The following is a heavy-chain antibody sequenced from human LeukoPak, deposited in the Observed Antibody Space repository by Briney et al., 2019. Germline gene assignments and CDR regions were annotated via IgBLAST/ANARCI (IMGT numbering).Heavy chain of an antibody. Sequence: PGGSLRLSCAASGFTFSSYGMHWVRQAPGKGLEWVSGISWNSGSIGYADSVKGRFTISRDNAKNSLYLQMDSLRAEDTAVYYCARGDRLDYWGQGTLVTVSS. CDR1: GFTFSSYG. J-gene: IGHJ4*02. CDR3: ARGDRLDY. V-gene: IGHV3-9*01. CDR2: ISWNSGSI. D-gene: IGHD2-21*02.